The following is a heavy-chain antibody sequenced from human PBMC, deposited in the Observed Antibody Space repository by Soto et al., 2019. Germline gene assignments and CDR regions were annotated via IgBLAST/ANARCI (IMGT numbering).Heavy chain of an antibody. J-gene: IGHJ4*02. V-gene: IGHV3-21*01. CDR3: ARDRRIAAAGTLDY. D-gene: IGHD6-13*01. CDR2: ISSSSSYI. CDR1: GFTFSSYS. Sequence: PGGSLRLSCAASGFTFSSYSMNWVRQAPGKGLEWVSSISSSSSYIYYADSVKGRFTISRDNAKNSLYLQMNSLRAEDTAVYYCARDRRIAAAGTLDYWGQGTLVTVSS.